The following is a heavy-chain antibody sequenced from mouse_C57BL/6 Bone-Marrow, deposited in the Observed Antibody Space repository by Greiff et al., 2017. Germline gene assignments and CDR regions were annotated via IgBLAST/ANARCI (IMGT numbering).Heavy chain of an antibody. CDR1: GFSLTSYG. V-gene: IGHV2-5*01. Sequence: VMLVESGPGLVQPSQRLSITCTVSGFSLTSYGVHWVRQSPGKGLEWLGVIWRGGSTDYNAAFMSRLSITKDNSKSQVFFKMNSLQADDTAIYYCAKRDGRWYFDVWGTGTTVTVSS. D-gene: IGHD1-1*01. J-gene: IGHJ1*03. CDR3: AKRDGRWYFDV. CDR2: IWRGGST.